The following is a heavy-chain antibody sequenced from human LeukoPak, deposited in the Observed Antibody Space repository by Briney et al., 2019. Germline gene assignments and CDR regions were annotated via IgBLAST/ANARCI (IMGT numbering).Heavy chain of an antibody. D-gene: IGHD6-13*01. V-gene: IGHV1-8*01. CDR1: GYTFTSYD. Sequence: ASVKVSCKASGYTFTSYDINWVRQATGQGLEWMGWMNPNSGNTGYEQKFQGRVTMTRNTSISTAYMELSSLRSEDTAVYYCARSAAAGTKGGYFQHWGQGTLVTVSS. J-gene: IGHJ1*01. CDR2: MNPNSGNT. CDR3: ARSAAAGTKGGYFQH.